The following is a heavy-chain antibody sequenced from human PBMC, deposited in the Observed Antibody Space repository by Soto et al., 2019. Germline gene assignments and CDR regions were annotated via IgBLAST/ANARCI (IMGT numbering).Heavy chain of an antibody. CDR3: AKEQAYYYGSGSYSPRIFAY. D-gene: IGHD3-10*01. Sequence: PGGSLRLSCEASGFTFISYAMSWVRQAPGKGLEWVSAISGSGGSTYYADSVKGRFTISRDNSKNTLYLQMNSLRAEDTAVYYCAKEQAYYYGSGSYSPRIFAYWGQGTLVTVSS. CDR2: ISGSGGST. J-gene: IGHJ4*02. CDR1: GFTFISYA. V-gene: IGHV3-23*01.